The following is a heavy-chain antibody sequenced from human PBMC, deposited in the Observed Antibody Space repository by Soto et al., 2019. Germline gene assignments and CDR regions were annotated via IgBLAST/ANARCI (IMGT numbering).Heavy chain of an antibody. V-gene: IGHV3-64D*06. CDR3: VKNSWDYSSRFDY. CDR2: ISNNGNTT. D-gene: IGHD2-21*01. Sequence: GGSLRLSCSVSGFTFSAYTMHWVRQAPGKGLQYVSAISNNGNTTYYADSVKGRFTISRDNSKNTLYLQMSSLRAEDTAVYYCVKNSWDYSSRFDYWGQGTRVTVSS. CDR1: GFTFSAYT. J-gene: IGHJ4*02.